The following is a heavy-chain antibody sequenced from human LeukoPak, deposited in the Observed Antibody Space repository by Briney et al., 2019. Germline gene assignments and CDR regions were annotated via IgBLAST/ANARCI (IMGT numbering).Heavy chain of an antibody. D-gene: IGHD6-19*01. CDR1: GGSIRMSTYY. V-gene: IGHV4-39*01. Sequence: SETLSLTCTVSGGSIRMSTYYWGWIRQPPGKGLEWIGSIYHSGSTHYNPSLRSRVTMSVDTSKNQFTLKVTAVTDADTDVYYCVTNGTVTVAGTKFNYFDYWGQGALVTVSS. CDR2: IYHSGST. CDR3: VTNGTVTVAGTKFNYFDY. J-gene: IGHJ4*02.